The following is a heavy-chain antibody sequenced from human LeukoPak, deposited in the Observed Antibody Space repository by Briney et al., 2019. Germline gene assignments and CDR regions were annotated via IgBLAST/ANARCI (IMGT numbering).Heavy chain of an antibody. V-gene: IGHV4-34*01. CDR2: INHSGST. D-gene: IGHD6-6*01. CDR1: GGSFSGYY. Sequence: PSETLSLTCAVYGGSFSGYYWSWIRQPPGKGLEWIGEINHSGSTNYNPSLKSRVTISVGTSKNQFSLKLSSVTAADTAVYYCARGPRIAARLRTIDYWGQGTLVTVSS. CDR3: ARGPRIAARLRTIDY. J-gene: IGHJ4*02.